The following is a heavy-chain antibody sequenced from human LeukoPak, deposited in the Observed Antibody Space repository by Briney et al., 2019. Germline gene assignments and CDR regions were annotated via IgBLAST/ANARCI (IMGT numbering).Heavy chain of an antibody. CDR1: GASVSSSVYY. CDR2: MYYSGST. V-gene: IGHV4-61*08. Sequence: SETLSLTCTDSGASVSSSVYYWSWIRQPPGKGLEWIGHMYYSGSTSFNPSLKSRVTFSVDTSKNQFSLKLNSVTTADTAVYYCARDIGRDVQLERRTFDPWGQGTLVTVSS. CDR3: ARDIGRDVQLERRTFDP. J-gene: IGHJ5*02. D-gene: IGHD1-1*01.